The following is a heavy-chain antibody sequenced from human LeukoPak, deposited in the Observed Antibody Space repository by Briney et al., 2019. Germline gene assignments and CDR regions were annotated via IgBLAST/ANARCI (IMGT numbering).Heavy chain of an antibody. CDR2: IKHDDTER. J-gene: IGHJ4*02. V-gene: IGHV3-7*02. CDR1: GFTFSSYW. Sequence: TGGSLRLSCEASGFTFSSYWMNWVRQAPGKGLQWVANIKHDDTERHYVDSVEGRFTISRDNAKDSLYLQMNSLRADDTAVYYCARLTYYSDSSSYSVDYWGQGTLVTVSS. D-gene: IGHD3-22*01. CDR3: ARLTYYSDSSSYSVDY.